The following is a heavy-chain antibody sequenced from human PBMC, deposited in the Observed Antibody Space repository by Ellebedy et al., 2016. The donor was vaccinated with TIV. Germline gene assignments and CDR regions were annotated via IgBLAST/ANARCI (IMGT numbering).Heavy chain of an antibody. V-gene: IGHV1-2*04. D-gene: IGHD2-2*01. Sequence: ASVKVSCXASGYTFTGYYMHWVRQAPGQGLEWMGWINPNSGGTNYAQKFQGWVTMTRDTSISTAYMELSRLRSDDTAVYYCARAVVPAATTVYYYYYGMDVWGQGTTVTVSS. CDR1: GYTFTGYY. J-gene: IGHJ6*02. CDR3: ARAVVPAATTVYYYYYGMDV. CDR2: INPNSGGT.